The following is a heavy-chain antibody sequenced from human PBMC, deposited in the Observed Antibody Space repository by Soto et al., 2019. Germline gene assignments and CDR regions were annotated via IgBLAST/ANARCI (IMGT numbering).Heavy chain of an antibody. Sequence: GGSLRLSCAASGFTFSSYGMHWVRQAPGKGLEWVAVIWYDGSNKYYADSVKGRFTISRDNSKNTLYLQMNSLRAEDTAVYYCARDLDSEGVDYWGQGTLVTVSS. J-gene: IGHJ4*02. V-gene: IGHV3-33*01. CDR3: ARDLDSEGVDY. CDR2: IWYDGSNK. D-gene: IGHD2-15*01. CDR1: GFTFSSYG.